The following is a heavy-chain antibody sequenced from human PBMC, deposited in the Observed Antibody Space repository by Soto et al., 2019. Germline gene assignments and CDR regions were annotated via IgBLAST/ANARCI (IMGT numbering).Heavy chain of an antibody. V-gene: IGHV1-69*01. CDR1: GCTFSSYA. CDR2: IIPIFGTA. D-gene: IGHD2-2*02. J-gene: IGHJ5*02. Sequence: SVKVSCQASGCTFSSYAISWVRQAPGQGLEWMGGIIPIFGTANYAQKFQGRVTITADESTSTAYMELSSLRSEDTSVYYCARDPLYCSSTSCYIWFDPWGQGTLVTVSS. CDR3: ARDPLYCSSTSCYIWFDP.